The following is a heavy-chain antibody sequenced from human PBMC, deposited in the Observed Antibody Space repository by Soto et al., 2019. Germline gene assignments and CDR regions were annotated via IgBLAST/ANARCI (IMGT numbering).Heavy chain of an antibody. J-gene: IGHJ5*02. CDR2: IDPSDSYT. CDR1: GYSFTSYW. D-gene: IGHD6-13*01. V-gene: IGHV5-10-1*01. CDR3: ARRAAGLIIT. Sequence: GESLKISCKGSGYSFTSYWISWVRQMPGKGLVWMGRIDPSDSYTNYSPSFQGHVTISADKSISTAYLQWSSLKASDTAMYYCARRAAGLIITWGQGTLVTVSS.